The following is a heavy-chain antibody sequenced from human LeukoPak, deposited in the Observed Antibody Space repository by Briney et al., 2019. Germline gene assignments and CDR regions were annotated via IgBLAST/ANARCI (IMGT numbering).Heavy chain of an antibody. CDR1: GDSISSGSHY. Sequence: NPSETLSLTCTVSGDSISSGSHYWSWIRQPAGKGLEWIGRIYTSGRTNYNPSLKSRVTISVDTSKNQFSLRLSSVTAADTAVYYCARVTGYIVEDYFDYWGQGTLVTVSS. CDR2: IYTSGRT. D-gene: IGHD3-22*01. V-gene: IGHV4-61*02. J-gene: IGHJ4*02. CDR3: ARVTGYIVEDYFDY.